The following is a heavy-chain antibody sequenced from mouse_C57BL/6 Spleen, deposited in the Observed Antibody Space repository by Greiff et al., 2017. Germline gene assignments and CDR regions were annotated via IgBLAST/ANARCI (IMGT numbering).Heavy chain of an antibody. D-gene: IGHD4-1*01. J-gene: IGHJ2*01. CDR1: GYAFSSYW. CDR2: IYPGDGDT. V-gene: IGHV1-80*01. Sequence: QVQLQQSGAELVKPGASVKISCKASGYAFSSYWMNWVKQRPGKGLEWIGQIYPGDGDTNYNGKFKGKATLTADKSSSTAYMQLSSLTSEDSAVYFCARERTGKGYFDYWGQGTTLTVSS. CDR3: ARERTGKGYFDY.